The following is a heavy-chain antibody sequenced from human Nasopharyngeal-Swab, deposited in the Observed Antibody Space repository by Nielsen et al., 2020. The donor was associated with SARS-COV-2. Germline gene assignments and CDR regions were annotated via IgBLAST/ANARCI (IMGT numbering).Heavy chain of an antibody. CDR3: SRIAVAVPPV. D-gene: IGHD6-19*01. V-gene: IGHV6-1*01. CDR2: TYYRSQWYN. J-gene: IGHJ4*02. CDR1: GDSVSSTIAA. Sequence: SQTLSLTCAISGDSVSSTIAAWHWIRQSPSRVLEWLGRTYYRSQWYNDYAVSVRSRITISPDISKNQFSLHLNSVTPEDTAVYYCSRIAVAVPPVWGQGTLVTVSS.